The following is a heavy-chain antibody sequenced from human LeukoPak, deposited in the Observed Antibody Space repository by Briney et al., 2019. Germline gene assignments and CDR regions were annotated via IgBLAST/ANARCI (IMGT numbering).Heavy chain of an antibody. CDR1: GGSISPFI. Sequence: SETLFFTFTVSGGSISPFICKWIRQPPGKGLEWIGYIYYTGGTSYSPSLNSRATISVDTSKNQISLKLNSVTSAATAVYYWARGRIVLANSGDYEYWGQGTMVPVSS. CDR3: ARGRIVLANSGDYEY. CDR2: IYYTGGT. V-gene: IGHV4-59*12. D-gene: IGHD2-15*01. J-gene: IGHJ4*02.